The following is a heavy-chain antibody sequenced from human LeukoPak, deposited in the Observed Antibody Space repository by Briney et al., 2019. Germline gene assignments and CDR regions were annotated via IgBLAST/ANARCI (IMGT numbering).Heavy chain of an antibody. J-gene: IGHJ5*02. V-gene: IGHV4-59*01. CDR3: ARMVRRVMPLGNWFDP. CDR2: IYYSGST. Sequence: SETLSLTCTVSGGSISSYYWSWIRQPPGKGLEWIGYIYYSGSTNYNPSLKSRVTISVDTSKNQFSLKLSSVTAADTAVYYCARMVRRVMPLGNWFDPWGQGTLVTVS. D-gene: IGHD3-10*01. CDR1: GGSISSYY.